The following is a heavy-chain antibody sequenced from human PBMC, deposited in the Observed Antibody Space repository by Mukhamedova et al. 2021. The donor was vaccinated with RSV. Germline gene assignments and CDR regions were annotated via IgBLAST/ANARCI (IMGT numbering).Heavy chain of an antibody. Sequence: YGDSVKGRFSISRDNSKSTLYLQMNSLRAEDTALYYCVKTFGLDSSGYYLGSFDCWGQGTLVTVSS. J-gene: IGHJ4*02. D-gene: IGHD3-22*01. V-gene: IGHV3-23*01. CDR3: VKTFGLDSSGYYLGSFDC.